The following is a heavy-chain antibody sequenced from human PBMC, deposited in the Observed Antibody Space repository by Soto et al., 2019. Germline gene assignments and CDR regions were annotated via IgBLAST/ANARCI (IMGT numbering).Heavy chain of an antibody. CDR1: GFTFNNYD. D-gene: IGHD3-16*02. J-gene: IGHJ4*02. Sequence: EAQLLESGGGLVQPGGSLRLSCVASGFTFNNYDVSLVRRAPGKGLEWVSTISDTDGDTYYGDSVKGRFSISRDKSRGTVSLQMHSLRVDDTALYYCATSSERLSLITLGGLIPLGFDYWGQGILVTVSS. CDR3: ATSSERLSLITLGGLIPLGFDY. V-gene: IGHV3-23*01. CDR2: ISDTDGDT.